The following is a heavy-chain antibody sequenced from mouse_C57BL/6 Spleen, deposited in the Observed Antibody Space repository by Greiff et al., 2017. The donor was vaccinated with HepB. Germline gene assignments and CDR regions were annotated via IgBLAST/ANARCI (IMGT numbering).Heavy chain of an antibody. D-gene: IGHD2-4*01. CDR3: ARSNYDDESYWYFDV. V-gene: IGHV1-22*01. J-gene: IGHJ1*03. Sequence: EVQLQQSGPELVKPGASVKMSCKASGYTFTDYNMHWVKQSHGKSLEWIGYINPNNGGTSYNQKFKGKATLTVNKSSSTAYMELRSLTSEDSAVYYCARSNYDDESYWYFDVWGTGTTVTVSS. CDR2: INPNNGGT. CDR1: GYTFTDYN.